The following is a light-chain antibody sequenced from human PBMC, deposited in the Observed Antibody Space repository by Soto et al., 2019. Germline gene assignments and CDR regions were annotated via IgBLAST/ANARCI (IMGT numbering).Light chain of an antibody. J-gene: IGLJ3*02. CDR3: STWDDSLNGWV. V-gene: IGLV2-8*01. CDR2: EVT. Sequence: QSVLTQPPSASGSPGQSVTISCTGTSSDVGGYNYVSWYQQHPGKAPKLMIYEVTKRPSGVPDRFSGSKSGNTASLTVSGLQADDEADYFCSTWDDSLNGWVFGGGTKLTVL. CDR1: SSDVGGYNY.